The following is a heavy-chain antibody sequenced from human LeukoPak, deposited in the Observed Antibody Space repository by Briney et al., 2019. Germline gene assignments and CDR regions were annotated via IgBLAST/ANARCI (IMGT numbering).Heavy chain of an antibody. Sequence: ASVKVSCKASGYTFTSYYMHWVRQAPGQGLEWMGIINPSGGSTSYAQKFQGRVTMTRDTSTSTAYMELRSLRSDDTAVYYCARDNGSYLILQHWGQGTLVTVSS. CDR3: ARDNGSYLILQH. CDR2: INPSGGST. D-gene: IGHD1-26*01. V-gene: IGHV1-46*01. J-gene: IGHJ1*01. CDR1: GYTFTSYY.